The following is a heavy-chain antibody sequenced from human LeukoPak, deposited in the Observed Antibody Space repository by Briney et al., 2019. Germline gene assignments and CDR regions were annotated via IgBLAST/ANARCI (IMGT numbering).Heavy chain of an antibody. J-gene: IGHJ4*02. D-gene: IGHD5-18*01. CDR3: ARGADTAMVMDY. CDR1: GFTFSNYW. V-gene: IGHV3-7*01. Sequence: GGFLRLSCAASGFTFSNYWVTWVLQAPGKGLEWVANIKQDGSEKYYVDSVKGRFTVSRDNAQNSLYLQMNSLRVDDTAVYYCARGADTAMVMDYWGQGTLVTVSS. CDR2: IKQDGSEK.